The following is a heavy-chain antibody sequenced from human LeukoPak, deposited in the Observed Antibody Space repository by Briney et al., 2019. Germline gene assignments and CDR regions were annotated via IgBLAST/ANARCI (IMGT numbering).Heavy chain of an antibody. J-gene: IGHJ4*02. Sequence: GASVKVSCKASGYTFTCYYMHCVRQAPGQGLEWMGIINPSGGSTGYAQKFQGRVTMTRDTSTSTVYMELSSLRSEDTAVYYCARDGLEMATHEIGPYFDYCGQGTLVTVSS. D-gene: IGHD5-24*01. V-gene: IGHV1-46*01. CDR1: GYTFTCYY. CDR2: INPSGGST. CDR3: ARDGLEMATHEIGPYFDY.